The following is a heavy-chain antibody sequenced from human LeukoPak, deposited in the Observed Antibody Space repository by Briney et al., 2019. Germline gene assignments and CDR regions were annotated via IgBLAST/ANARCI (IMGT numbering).Heavy chain of an antibody. CDR1: GYSISSGYY. CDR3: ARSAVAGTLDWFDP. V-gene: IGHV4-38-2*02. CDR2: IYHSGST. Sequence: PSETLSLTCTVSGYSISSGYYWGWIRQPPGKGLEWIGSIYHSGSTYYNPSLKSRVTISVDTSKNQFSLKLSSVTAADTAVYDCARSAVAGTLDWFDPWGQGTLVTVSS. J-gene: IGHJ5*02. D-gene: IGHD6-19*01.